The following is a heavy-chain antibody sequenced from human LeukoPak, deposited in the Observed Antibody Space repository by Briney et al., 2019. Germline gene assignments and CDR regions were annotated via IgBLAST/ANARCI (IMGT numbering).Heavy chain of an antibody. CDR3: VSQEVVPH. CDR2: VKEDGTTK. J-gene: IGHJ4*02. V-gene: IGHV3-7*01. D-gene: IGHD2-15*01. CDR1: GFTFTNYW. Sequence: GGSLRLSCAASGFTFTNYWMSWVRQAPGKGLEWVANVKEDGTTKQYVDSVKGRFTISRDNAKNSLYLQMDSLRAEDTAVYYCVSQEVVPHWGQGTLVSVSS.